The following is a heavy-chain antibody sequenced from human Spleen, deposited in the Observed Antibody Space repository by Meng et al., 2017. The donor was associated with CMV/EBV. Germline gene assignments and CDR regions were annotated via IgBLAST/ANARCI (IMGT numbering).Heavy chain of an antibody. J-gene: IGHJ4*02. CDR3: AKSAAGRSGFEDY. CDR2: IRYDGSND. Sequence: GESLKISCAASGFTFSSYGMHWVRQAPGKGLEWVAFIRYDGSNDQYADSVKGRFTISRDNSKNTVYLQMNSLRAKDTAVYYCAKSAAGRSGFEDYWGQGTAVTVSS. CDR1: GFTFSSYG. V-gene: IGHV3-30*02. D-gene: IGHD6-19*01.